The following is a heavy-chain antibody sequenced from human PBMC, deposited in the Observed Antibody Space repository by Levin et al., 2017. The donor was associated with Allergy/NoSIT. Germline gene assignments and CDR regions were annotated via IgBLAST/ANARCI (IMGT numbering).Heavy chain of an antibody. CDR2: IYYSGST. V-gene: IGHV4-59*01. D-gene: IGHD3-10*01. Sequence: TTGGSLRLSCTVSGGSISSYYWSWIRQPPGKGLEWIGYIYYSGSTNYNPSLKSRVTISVDTSKNQFSLKLSSVTAADTAVYYCARAAAGFGDDYFDYWGQGTLVTVSS. CDR1: GGSISSYY. J-gene: IGHJ4*02. CDR3: ARAAAGFGDDYFDY.